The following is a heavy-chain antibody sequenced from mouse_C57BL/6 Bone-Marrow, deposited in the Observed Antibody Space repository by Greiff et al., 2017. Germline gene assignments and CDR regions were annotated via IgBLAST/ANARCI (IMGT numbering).Heavy chain of an antibody. J-gene: IGHJ4*01. D-gene: IGHD1-2*01. CDR3: ARQDRLGRPYAMDY. V-gene: IGHV5-12*01. CDR2: ISNGGGST. CDR1: GFTFSDYY. Sequence: EVKLMESGGGLVQPGGSLKLSCAASGFTFSDYYMYWVRQTPEKRLEWVAYISNGGGSTYYPDTVKGRFTISRDNAKNTLYLQMSRLKSEDTAMYYCARQDRLGRPYAMDYWGQGTSVTVSS.